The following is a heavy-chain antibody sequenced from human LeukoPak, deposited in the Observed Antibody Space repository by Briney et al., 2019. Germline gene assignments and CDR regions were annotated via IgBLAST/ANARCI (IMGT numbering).Heavy chain of an antibody. CDR3: AKFPSYSSGWSDY. D-gene: IGHD6-19*01. V-gene: IGHV3-23*01. Sequence: GGSLRLSCAASGFTFSTYAMTWVRQAPGKGLEWVSSISNSGGTTHYADSVGGRFTISRDNSKSTLFLQMNSLRAEDTAVYYCAKFPSYSSGWSDYWGQGTLVTVSS. CDR2: ISNSGGTT. J-gene: IGHJ4*02. CDR1: GFTFSTYA.